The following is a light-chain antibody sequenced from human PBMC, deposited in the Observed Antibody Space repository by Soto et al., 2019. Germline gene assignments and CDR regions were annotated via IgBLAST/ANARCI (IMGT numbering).Light chain of an antibody. CDR2: LAS. J-gene: IGKJ5*01. Sequence: TMCLVTLSSFPADRVTLSCRASQAVNTRLAWYQHKPGQAPRLLIYLASNRAAGVPARFSGSGSGTGFTLTISDVEPEDFAVYYCHLRQFLPRTFGQG. CDR3: HLRQFLPRT. V-gene: IGKV3D-11*01. CDR1: QAVNTR.